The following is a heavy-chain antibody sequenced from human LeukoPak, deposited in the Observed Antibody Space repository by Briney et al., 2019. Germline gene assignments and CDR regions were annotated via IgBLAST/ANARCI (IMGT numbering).Heavy chain of an antibody. CDR2: ISSGNNYM. CDR3: ARELISSSPVLLPDY. V-gene: IGHV3-21*01. CDR1: GFTFSSYT. D-gene: IGHD6-6*01. Sequence: GGSLRLSCAASGFTFSSYTMNWVRQAPGKGLEWVSSISSGNNYMYYADSVKGRFTISRDNAKNSLYLQMNSLRAEDTAVYYCARELISSSPVLLPDYWGQGTLVTVSS. J-gene: IGHJ4*02.